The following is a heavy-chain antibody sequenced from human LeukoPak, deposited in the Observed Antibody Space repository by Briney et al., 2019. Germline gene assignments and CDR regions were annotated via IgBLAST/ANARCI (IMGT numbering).Heavy chain of an antibody. CDR2: IYYSGST. CDR3: ARAPYYYDSSGYYSFDY. D-gene: IGHD3-22*01. CDR1: GGSISSCY. V-gene: IGHV4-59*01. J-gene: IGHJ4*02. Sequence: SETLSLTCTVSGGSISSCYWSWIRQPPGKGLEWIGYIYYSGSTNYNPSLKSRVTISVDTSKNQFSLKLSSVTAADTAVYYCARAPYYYDSSGYYSFDYWGQGTLVTVSS.